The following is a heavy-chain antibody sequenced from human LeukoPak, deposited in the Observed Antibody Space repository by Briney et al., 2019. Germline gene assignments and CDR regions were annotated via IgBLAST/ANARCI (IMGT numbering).Heavy chain of an antibody. CDR2: ISSNGGST. CDR3: ARCRGSSCRYDY. V-gene: IGHV3-64*01. J-gene: IGHJ4*02. Sequence: PGGSLRLSCAASGFTFSSYAMHWVRQAPGKGLEYVSAISSNGGSTYYANSVKGRFTISRDNSKNTLYLQMGSLRAEDMAVYYCARCRGSSCRYDYWGQGTLVTVSS. D-gene: IGHD6-6*01. CDR1: GFTFSSYA.